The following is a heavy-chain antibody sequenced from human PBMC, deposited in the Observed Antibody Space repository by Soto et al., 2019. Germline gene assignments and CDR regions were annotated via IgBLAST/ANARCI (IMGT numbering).Heavy chain of an antibody. CDR1: GFTFSSYA. CDR3: AKEMLGYCSSTSCPTRQFDY. Sequence: GGSLRLSCAASGFTFSSYAMSWVRQAPGKGLEWVSAISGSGGSTYYADSVKGRFTISRDNSKNTLYLQMNSLRAEDTAVYYCAKEMLGYCSSTSCPTRQFDYWGQGTLVTVS. CDR2: ISGSGGST. J-gene: IGHJ4*02. V-gene: IGHV3-23*01. D-gene: IGHD2-2*01.